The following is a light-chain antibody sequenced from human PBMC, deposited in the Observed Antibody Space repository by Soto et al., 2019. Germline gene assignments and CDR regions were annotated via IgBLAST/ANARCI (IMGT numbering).Light chain of an antibody. CDR2: GAS. Sequence: EIVLTQSPGTLSLSPGERATLSCRASQSVSSSYLAWYQQKPGQAPSLLIYGASRRATGIPDRFSGRGSGTDFTLTISRLEPEDFAVYYCHQYDSSPLTFGGGTQVEIK. J-gene: IGKJ4*01. V-gene: IGKV3-20*01. CDR3: HQYDSSPLT. CDR1: QSVSSSY.